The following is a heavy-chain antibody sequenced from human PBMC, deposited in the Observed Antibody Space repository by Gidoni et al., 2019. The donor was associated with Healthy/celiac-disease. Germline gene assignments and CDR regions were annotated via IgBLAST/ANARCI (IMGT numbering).Heavy chain of an antibody. Sequence: MQLVHSSPEVKKPGISLTVSCKASGSTFTSSAVQLVRQARGQRVGWIGWNVVGSGNTNYEQKFQERVTITRDMSTSTAYMELSSLRSEDTAVYYCAADRVVASPGMDVWGQGATVTVSS. V-gene: IGHV1-58*01. J-gene: IGHJ6*02. D-gene: IGHD2-15*01. CDR1: GSTFTSSA. CDR3: AADRVVASPGMDV. CDR2: NVVGSGNT.